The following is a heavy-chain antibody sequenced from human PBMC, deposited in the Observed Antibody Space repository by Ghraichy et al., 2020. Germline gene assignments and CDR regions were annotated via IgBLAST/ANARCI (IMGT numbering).Heavy chain of an antibody. Sequence: SETLSLTCTVSGGSISSSGNYWGWIRQPPGKGLEWIGTMYYNGNTYYNPSLTSRVTISADTSKNQLSLRLSSVTATDTAVYFCARAPDTYYDFWSGYYSNWFDLWCQGTLVTVSS. CDR1: GGSISSSGNY. CDR2: MYYNGNT. CDR3: ARAPDTYYDFWSGYYSNWFDL. V-gene: IGHV4-39*01. J-gene: IGHJ5*02. D-gene: IGHD3-3*01.